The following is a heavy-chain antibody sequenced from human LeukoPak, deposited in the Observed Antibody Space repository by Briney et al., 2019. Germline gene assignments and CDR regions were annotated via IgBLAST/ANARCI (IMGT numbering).Heavy chain of an antibody. V-gene: IGHV3-53*01. D-gene: IGHD3-16*02. CDR1: GFTVSRNY. Sequence: GGSLRLSCAASGFTVSRNYMSWVRQAPGKGLEWVSVIYSGGSTYYADSVKGRFTISRDNSKNTLYLQMNSLRAEDTAVYYCARDQRSDDYVWGSYRPGMDVWGKGTTVTISS. CDR3: ARDQRSDDYVWGSYRPGMDV. CDR2: IYSGGST. J-gene: IGHJ6*04.